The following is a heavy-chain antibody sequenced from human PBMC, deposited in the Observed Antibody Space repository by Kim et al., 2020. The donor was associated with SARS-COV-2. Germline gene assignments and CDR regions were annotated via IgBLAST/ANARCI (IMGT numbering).Heavy chain of an antibody. J-gene: IGHJ4*02. CDR2: IKSKTDGGTT. CDR1: GFTFSNAW. V-gene: IGHV3-15*01. Sequence: GGSLRLSCAASGFTFSNAWMSWVRQAPGKGLEWVGRIKSKTDGGTTDYAAPVKGRFTISRDDSKNTLYLQMNSLKTEDTAVYYCTTGPPLPTFWSGYYFDYWGQGTLVTVSS. CDR3: TTGPPLPTFWSGYYFDY. D-gene: IGHD3-3*01.